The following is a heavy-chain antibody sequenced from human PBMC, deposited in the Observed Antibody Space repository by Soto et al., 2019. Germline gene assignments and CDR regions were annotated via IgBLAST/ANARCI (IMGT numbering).Heavy chain of an antibody. J-gene: IGHJ6*02. CDR1: GFIFSDYY. CDR3: AIDTLPSDHGLGWDV. D-gene: IGHD4-17*01. Sequence: QVRLVESGGGLVKPGGSLRLSCAASGFIFSDYYMSWIRQAPGKGLEWVSYISSGAKTVHYADSVKGLFTVSRDNTKKSLYLDINSLRAEDTAVYFCAIDTLPSDHGLGWDVWGQGTTVTVSS. V-gene: IGHV3-11*01. CDR2: ISSGAKTV.